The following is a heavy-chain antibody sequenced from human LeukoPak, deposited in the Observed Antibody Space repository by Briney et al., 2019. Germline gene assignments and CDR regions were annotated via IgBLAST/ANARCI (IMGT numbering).Heavy chain of an antibody. V-gene: IGHV4-34*01. CDR2: INDSGRI. D-gene: IGHD1-26*01. CDR1: GGSFSGYY. CDR3: ARVRGSSGSYEYYHYMDV. J-gene: IGHJ6*03. Sequence: SETLSLTCAVYGGSFSGYYWSWIRQPPGKGLEWIGEINDSGRINYNPSLKSRVTMSVDTSKKQFSLKLSSVTAADTAVYYCARVRGSSGSYEYYHYMDVWGKGTTVTASS.